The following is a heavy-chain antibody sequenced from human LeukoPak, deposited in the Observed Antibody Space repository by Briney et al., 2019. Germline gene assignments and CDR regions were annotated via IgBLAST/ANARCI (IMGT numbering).Heavy chain of an antibody. CDR3: AKDRTEKWIHDFDY. J-gene: IGHJ4*02. CDR1: GFAFSNNA. CDR2: ISYDGSVK. D-gene: IGHD5-12*01. V-gene: IGHV3-30*18. Sequence: GGSLRLSCAASGFAFSNNAMHWVRQAPGKGLEWVAVISYDGSVKNYEESVKGRFTISRDNSKSTLYLEMNTLGAEDTAVYYCAKDRTEKWIHDFDYWGQGILVTVSS.